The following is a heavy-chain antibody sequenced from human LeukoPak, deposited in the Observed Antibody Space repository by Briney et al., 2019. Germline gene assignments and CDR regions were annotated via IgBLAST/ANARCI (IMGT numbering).Heavy chain of an antibody. CDR3: ARDEGFAYSSGSSPGRS. D-gene: IGHD6-19*01. CDR1: GYTFTSYG. Sequence: GASVKVSCKASGYTFTSYGISWVRQAPGQGLEWMGWISAYNGNTNYAQKLQGRVTMTTDTSTSTAYMELRSLRSDDTAVYYCARDEGFAYSSGSSPGRSWGQGTLVTVSS. CDR2: ISAYNGNT. V-gene: IGHV1-18*01. J-gene: IGHJ4*02.